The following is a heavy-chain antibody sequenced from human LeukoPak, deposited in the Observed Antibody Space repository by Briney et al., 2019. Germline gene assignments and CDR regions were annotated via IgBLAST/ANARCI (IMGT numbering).Heavy chain of an antibody. D-gene: IGHD2-2*02. CDR3: AKDIGYCSSTSCYNGEH. CDR2: IRYDGSNK. J-gene: IGHJ1*01. V-gene: IGHV3-30*02. CDR1: GFTFSSYG. Sequence: PGGSLRLSCAASGFTFSSYGMHWVRQAPGKGLEWVAFIRYDGSNKYYADSVKGRFTISRDNSKNTLYLQMNSLRAEDTAVYYCAKDIGYCSSTSCYNGEHWGQGTLVTVSS.